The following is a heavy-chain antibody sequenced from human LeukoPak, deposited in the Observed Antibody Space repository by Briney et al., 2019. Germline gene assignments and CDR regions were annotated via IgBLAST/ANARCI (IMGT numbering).Heavy chain of an antibody. CDR1: GYTKSVDL. CDR3: ARPPRGGNVGYFQH. Sequence: GECLIHAWAAVGYTKSVDLRGRRSQEKRKGLEWVTNIKQDGSEKCYVDSVKGRFTISRDNTKNSLYLQMNSLRAEDTAVYYCARPPRGGNVGYFQHWGQGTLVTVSS. J-gene: IGHJ1*01. V-gene: IGHV3-7*01. CDR2: IKQDGSEK.